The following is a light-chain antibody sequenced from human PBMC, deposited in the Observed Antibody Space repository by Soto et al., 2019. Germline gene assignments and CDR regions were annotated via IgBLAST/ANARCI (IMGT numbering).Light chain of an antibody. Sequence: EIVMTQSPVTLSVSPGDRATLSCRASQSVNSNLAWYQHKPGQTPKLLIYVASTRATGIPARFSGSGSGTEFTLTISRLQSEDFAVYYCQQYNVWPLTFGGGTKVEIK. CDR3: QQYNVWPLT. CDR2: VAS. CDR1: QSVNSN. J-gene: IGKJ4*01. V-gene: IGKV3-15*01.